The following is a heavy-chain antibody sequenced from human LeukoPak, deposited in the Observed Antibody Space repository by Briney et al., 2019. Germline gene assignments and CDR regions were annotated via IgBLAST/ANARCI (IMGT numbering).Heavy chain of an antibody. J-gene: IGHJ6*03. CDR1: GFTFNTFN. CDR2: ITSGGDYI. D-gene: IGHD1-26*01. CDR3: AKGSVGATDYYYTDV. V-gene: IGHV3-21*04. Sequence: GGSLRLSCAASGFTFNTFNMNWVRQAPGKGLEWVSSITSGGDYIYYADSVKGRFTTSRDNAKNSLSLQLNSLRVEDTAVYYCAKGSVGATDYYYTDVWGKGTTVTVSS.